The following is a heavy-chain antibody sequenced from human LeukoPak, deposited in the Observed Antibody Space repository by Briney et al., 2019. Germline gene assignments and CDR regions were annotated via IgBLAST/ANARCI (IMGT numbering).Heavy chain of an antibody. CDR3: GTLLSNGPFDY. CDR2: IYPNSGAT. J-gene: IGHJ4*02. CDR1: GYTFTGYH. V-gene: IGHV1-2*02. Sequence: ASVKVSCKASGYTFTGYHMHWVRQAPGQGLEWMGYIYPNSGATKYAQKFQGRVTMTGDTSISTAYMELSGLGSDDTAVYYCGTLLSNGPFDYWGQGSLVTVSS.